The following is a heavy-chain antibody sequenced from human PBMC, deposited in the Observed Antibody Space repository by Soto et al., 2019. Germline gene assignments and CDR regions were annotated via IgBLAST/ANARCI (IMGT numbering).Heavy chain of an antibody. J-gene: IGHJ4*02. V-gene: IGHV3-23*01. CDR3: AKPLRGYSYGYPIDY. Sequence: LRLSCAASGFTFSSYAMSWVRQAPGKGLEWVSAISGSGGSTYYADSVKGRFTISRDNSKNTLYLQMNSLRAEDTAVYYCAKPLRGYSYGYPIDYWGQGTLVTVSS. D-gene: IGHD5-18*01. CDR2: ISGSGGST. CDR1: GFTFSSYA.